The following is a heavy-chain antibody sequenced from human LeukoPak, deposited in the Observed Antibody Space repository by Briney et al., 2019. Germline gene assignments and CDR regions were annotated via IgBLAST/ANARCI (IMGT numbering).Heavy chain of an antibody. V-gene: IGHV3-74*01. CDR3: ARHSSGYYHYDY. CDR1: GFTFSSYW. D-gene: IGHD3-22*01. CDR2: INSDGRST. Sequence: GGSLRLSCAASGFTFSSYWMHWVRQAPGKGLVWVSRINSDGRSTSYADSVKGRFTTSRDNSKNTLHLQMNSLRAEDTAVYYFARHSSGYYHYDYWGPGTPVTVAS. J-gene: IGHJ4*02.